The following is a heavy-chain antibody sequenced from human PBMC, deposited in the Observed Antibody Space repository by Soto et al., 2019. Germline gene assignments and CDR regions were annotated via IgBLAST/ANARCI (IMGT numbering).Heavy chain of an antibody. CDR1: GYTFTSDG. CDR2: ISAYNGNT. CDR3: ARCCWNDVAFDI. Sequence: ASVKVSCKASGYTFTSDGSSWVRQAPGQGLEWMGWISAYNGNTNYAQKLQGRVTMTTDTSTSTAYMELRSLRSDDTAVYYCARCCWNDVAFDIWGQGTMVTVSS. V-gene: IGHV1-18*01. J-gene: IGHJ3*02. D-gene: IGHD1-1*01.